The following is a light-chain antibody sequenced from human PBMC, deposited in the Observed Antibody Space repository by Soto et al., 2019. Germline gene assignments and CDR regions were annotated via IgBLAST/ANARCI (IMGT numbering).Light chain of an antibody. CDR1: QSVSKY. CDR2: DAS. V-gene: IGKV3-11*01. CDR3: QQRSNWRGT. Sequence: EIVWTQSPVTLSLSPGERATLSCRASQSVSKYLAWYQQKPGQAPRLLIYDASNRAAGIPARFSGSGSGTDFTLTISSLEPEDFAVYYCQQRSNWRGTFGGGTKVEIK. J-gene: IGKJ4*01.